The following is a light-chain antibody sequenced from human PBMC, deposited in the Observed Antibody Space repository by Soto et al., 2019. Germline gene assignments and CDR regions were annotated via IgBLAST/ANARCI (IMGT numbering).Light chain of an antibody. Sequence: QSVLTQPPSASGSPGQSVTISCTGTSSDVGAYNYVSWYQQHPGKAPKLMIYDVTKRPSGVPDRFSGSQSGNTASLTVSGLRAEDEADCSCISYAGSSIWVFGGGTKLTVL. CDR3: ISYAGSSIWV. CDR1: SSDVGAYNY. CDR2: DVT. V-gene: IGLV2-8*01. J-gene: IGLJ3*02.